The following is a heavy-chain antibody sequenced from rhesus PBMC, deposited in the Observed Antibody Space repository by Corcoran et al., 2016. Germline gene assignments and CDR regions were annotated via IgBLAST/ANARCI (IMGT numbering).Heavy chain of an antibody. Sequence: EVQLVASGGGLAKPGGSLRLSCAAPGFPFRVYFMDWVRQPPGTGLGGGSGFCYTGGNKYVADSVKGRFTNSKENAKNTLYLQMDSLRAEDTAVYYCAREGAAGPTGWGQGVLVTVSS. CDR1: GFPFRVYF. D-gene: IGHD6-25*01. V-gene: IGHV3S18*01. CDR2: FCYTGGNK. J-gene: IGHJ4*01. CDR3: AREGAAGPTG.